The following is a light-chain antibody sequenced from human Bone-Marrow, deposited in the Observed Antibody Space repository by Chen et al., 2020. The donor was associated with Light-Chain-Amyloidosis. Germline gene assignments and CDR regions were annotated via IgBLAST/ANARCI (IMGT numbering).Light chain of an antibody. CDR3: SSYIITNTLV. J-gene: IGLJ1*01. CDR1: SSDVGGDNH. Sequence: QSALTQPASMSGSPVASITISCTGTSSDVGGDNHVSWYQQHPDKAPKLMIYEVTNRPSWVPDRFSGSKSDNTASLTISGLQTEDEADYFCSSYIITNTLVFGSGTRVTVL. V-gene: IGLV2-14*01. CDR2: EVT.